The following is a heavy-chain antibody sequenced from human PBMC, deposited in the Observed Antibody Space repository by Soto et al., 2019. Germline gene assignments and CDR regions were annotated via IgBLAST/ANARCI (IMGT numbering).Heavy chain of an antibody. Sequence: QVQLVQSGAEEKKPGASVKVSCKASGYTFSTYPMHWVRQAPGQGLEWMGWINTGNGNTKYSQKFQGRVTITRDTSASTAYMELSSLRSEDTAVYYCARDWNDVVDDYWGQGTLVTVSS. CDR1: GYTFSTYP. J-gene: IGHJ4*02. V-gene: IGHV1-3*05. CDR3: ARDWNDVVDDY. CDR2: INTGNGNT. D-gene: IGHD1-1*01.